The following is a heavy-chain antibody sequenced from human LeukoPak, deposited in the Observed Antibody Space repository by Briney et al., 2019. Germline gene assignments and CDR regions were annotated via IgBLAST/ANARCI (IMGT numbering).Heavy chain of an antibody. Sequence: SETLSLTCTVSGGSISSYYWSWIRQPPGKGLEWIGYIYTSGSTNYNPSLKSRVTISVDTSRNQFSLKLSSVTAADTAVYYCARHVGTPNWDYYGSGSYHKRDAFDIWGQGTMVTVSS. CDR2: IYTSGST. CDR3: ARHVGTPNWDYYGSGSYHKRDAFDI. CDR1: GGSISSYY. V-gene: IGHV4-4*09. D-gene: IGHD3-10*01. J-gene: IGHJ3*02.